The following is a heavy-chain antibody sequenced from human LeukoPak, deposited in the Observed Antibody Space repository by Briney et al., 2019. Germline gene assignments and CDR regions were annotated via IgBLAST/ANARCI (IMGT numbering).Heavy chain of an antibody. J-gene: IGHJ6*02. CDR3: ARVATIGGVNYYYYGMDV. CDR1: GGTFSSYA. V-gene: IGHV1-69*13. D-gene: IGHD5-12*01. Sequence: SVKVSCKASGGTFSSYAISWVRQAPGQGLEWMGGIIPIFGTANYAQKFQGRVTITADESMSTAYMELSSLRSEDTAVYYCARVATIGGVNYYYYGMDVWGQGTTVTVSS. CDR2: IIPIFGTA.